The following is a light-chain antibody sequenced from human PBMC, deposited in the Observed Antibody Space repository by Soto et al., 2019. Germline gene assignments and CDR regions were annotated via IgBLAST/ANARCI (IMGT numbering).Light chain of an antibody. V-gene: IGKV3D-15*01. Sequence: EVVMTQSPATLSVSPGERVTLSCRSSQSVADNLAWFQQKPGQAPRLLIYAVSDRATGTPARFSGGGSGTEFTLTISSLQSEDFALYYCQQYNSWPQTFGQGTKVDIK. CDR2: AVS. CDR3: QQYNSWPQT. J-gene: IGKJ1*01. CDR1: QSVADN.